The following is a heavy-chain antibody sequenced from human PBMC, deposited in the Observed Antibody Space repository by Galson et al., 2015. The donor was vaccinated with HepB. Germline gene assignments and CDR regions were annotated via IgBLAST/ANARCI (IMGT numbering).Heavy chain of an antibody. CDR2: FDPEDGET. J-gene: IGHJ5*02. V-gene: IGHV1-24*01. CDR3: ATLGWYSRFLDR. Sequence: SVKVSCKASGYTLTELSMHWVRQAPGKGLEWMGGFDPEDGETVYAQKFQGRVTMTEDTDTDTAYMELSSLKSEDTAVYYCATLGWYSRFLDRWGPGTLVTVSS. D-gene: IGHD4-11*01. CDR1: GYTLTELS.